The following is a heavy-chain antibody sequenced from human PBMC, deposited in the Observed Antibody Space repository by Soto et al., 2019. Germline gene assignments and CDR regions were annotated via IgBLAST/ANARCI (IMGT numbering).Heavy chain of an antibody. D-gene: IGHD3-10*01. CDR1: GFTFSSYA. V-gene: IGHV3-23*01. Sequence: LRLSCAASGFTFSSYAMSWVRQAPGKGLEWVSAISGSGGSTYYADSVKGRFTISRDNSKNTLYLQMNSLRAEDTAVYYCAKVRGVRGVIITRGAFDIWGQGTMVTVSS. CDR2: ISGSGGST. CDR3: AKVRGVRGVIITRGAFDI. J-gene: IGHJ3*02.